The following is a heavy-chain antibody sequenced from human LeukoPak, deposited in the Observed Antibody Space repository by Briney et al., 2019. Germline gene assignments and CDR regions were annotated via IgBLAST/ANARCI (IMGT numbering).Heavy chain of an antibody. J-gene: IGHJ4*02. Sequence: GGSLRLSCAASEFTFSSYSMNWVRQVPGKGLEWVSSISSSSSYIYYADSVKGRFAISRDNAKNSLYLQMNSLRGEDTAVYYCARDIGLYYFDYWGQGTLVTVSS. D-gene: IGHD2-15*01. CDR1: EFTFSSYS. CDR2: ISSSSSYI. V-gene: IGHV3-21*01. CDR3: ARDIGLYYFDY.